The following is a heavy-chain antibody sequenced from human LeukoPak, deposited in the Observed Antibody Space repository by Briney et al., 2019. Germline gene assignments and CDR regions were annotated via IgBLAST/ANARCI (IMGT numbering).Heavy chain of an antibody. CDR2: FDPEDVET. CDR3: APGLDSSGPGVVDY. D-gene: IGHD3-22*01. V-gene: IGHV1-24*01. Sequence: ASVKVSCKIYGYTLTELSMHWVRQAPGKGLEWMGTFDPEDVETIYAQKFQGRVTMTGDTSTDTAYMELNNLGSDDTAVYYCAPGLDSSGPGVVDYWGQGTLVTVSS. J-gene: IGHJ4*02. CDR1: GYTLTELS.